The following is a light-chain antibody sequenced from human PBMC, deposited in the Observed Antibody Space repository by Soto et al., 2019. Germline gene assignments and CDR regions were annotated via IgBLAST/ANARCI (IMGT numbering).Light chain of an antibody. J-gene: IGLJ1*01. CDR2: EVT. V-gene: IGLV2-14*01. CDR3: CTYARNRLYV. CDR1: SSDVGGYNF. Sequence: QSAPTQPASVSGSSGHSITISCTGTSSDVGGYNFVSWYQQKPGKAPKLLIYEVTHRPSGISDRFSGSKSGNMASLTISGLQDEDEASYYCCTYARNRLYVFGSGTKVTVL.